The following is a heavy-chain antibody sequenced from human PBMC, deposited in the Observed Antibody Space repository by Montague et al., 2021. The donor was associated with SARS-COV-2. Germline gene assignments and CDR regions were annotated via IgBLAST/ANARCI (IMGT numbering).Heavy chain of an antibody. D-gene: IGHD3-22*01. CDR2: IYYSGST. CDR3: ARQVGTMIVVVIIKLRYYFDY. V-gene: IGHV4-39*01. J-gene: IGHJ4*02. CDR1: GGSISSSSYY. Sequence: SETLSLTRTVSGGSISSSSYYWGWIRQPPGKGLEWIGSIYYSGSTYYNPSLKSRVTISVDTSKNQFSLKLSSVTAADTAVYYCARQVGTMIVVVIIKLRYYFDYWGQGTLVTVSS.